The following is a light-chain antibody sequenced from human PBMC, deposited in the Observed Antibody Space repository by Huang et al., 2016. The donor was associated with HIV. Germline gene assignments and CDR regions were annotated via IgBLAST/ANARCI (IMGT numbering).Light chain of an antibody. CDR1: QSISSW. J-gene: IGKJ2*01. CDR3: QQYNSYSPYT. V-gene: IGKV1-5*03. CDR2: KAF. Sequence: DIKMTQSPSTLSASVGDRVTITCRASQSISSWLAWYQQKPGKAPNLLIYKAFSLESGVPSKFSGSGSGTEFTLTISSLQPDDFATYYCQQYNSYSPYTFGQGTKLEIK.